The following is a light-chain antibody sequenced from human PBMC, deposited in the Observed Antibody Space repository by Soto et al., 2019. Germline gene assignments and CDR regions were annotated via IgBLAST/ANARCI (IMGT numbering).Light chain of an antibody. CDR1: QGINNF. CDR2: VAS. V-gene: IGKV1-16*02. CDR3: QQYHTHPVT. J-gene: IGKJ4*01. Sequence: DIQMTQSPSSLSASVGDTVTITCRASQGINNFLAWIQQKPGKAPRSLIFVASSLQSGVPSKFSGNGSGTDFTLTISNVQPEDFATYYCQQYHTHPVTFGGGTKVEIK.